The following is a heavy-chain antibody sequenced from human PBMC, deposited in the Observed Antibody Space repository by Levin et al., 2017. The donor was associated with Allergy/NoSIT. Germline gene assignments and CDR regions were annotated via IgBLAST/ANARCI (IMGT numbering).Heavy chain of an antibody. Sequence: GGSLRLSCSASGITFANYALHWVRQAAGKGLEGVAFISYDDGSDTYYAESVKGRFTVSRDNSKNTFYLQMNSLRADDTGVYYCARGYDSIVEALDIWGQGRMVTVAS. D-gene: IGHD1-26*01. CDR1: GITFANYA. J-gene: IGHJ3*02. CDR2: ISYDDGSDT. V-gene: IGHV3-30-3*01. CDR3: ARGYDSIVEALDI.